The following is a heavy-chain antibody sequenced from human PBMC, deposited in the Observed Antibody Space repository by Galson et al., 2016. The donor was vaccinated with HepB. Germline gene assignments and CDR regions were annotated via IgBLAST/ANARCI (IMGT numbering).Heavy chain of an antibody. CDR1: GYTFTNYF. CDR2: INPNGGST. J-gene: IGHJ5*02. V-gene: IGHV1-46*01. D-gene: IGHD1-1*01. Sequence: SVKVSCKASGYTFTNYFMHLVRQAPGQGLEWMGIINPNGGSTSYAQKFQDRVTMTRDTSTNTVFMELSSLKSEDTAVYYCARGPTFDNWFDPWGQGTLVTVSS. CDR3: ARGPTFDNWFDP.